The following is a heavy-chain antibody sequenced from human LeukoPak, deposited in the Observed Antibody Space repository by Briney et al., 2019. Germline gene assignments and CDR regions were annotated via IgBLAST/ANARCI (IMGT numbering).Heavy chain of an antibody. CDR1: GGSISSSSYY. Sequence: PSETLSLTCTVSGGSISSSSYYWGWLRQPPGKGLEWIGSIYYSGSTYYNPSLKSRVTISVDTSKNQFSLKLSSVTAADTAVYYCARADRRLGGYSYGFGYWGQGTLVTVSS. V-gene: IGHV4-39*07. D-gene: IGHD5-18*01. CDR2: IYYSGST. CDR3: ARADRRLGGYSYGFGY. J-gene: IGHJ4*02.